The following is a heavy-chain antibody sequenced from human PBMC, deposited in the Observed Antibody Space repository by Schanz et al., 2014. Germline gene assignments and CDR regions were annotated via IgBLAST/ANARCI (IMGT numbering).Heavy chain of an antibody. Sequence: QVQLVESGGGLVKPGGSLRLSCAASGFTFSDYYMSWIRQAPGKGLEWVSYVSSSSSYTYYADAVRGRFTISRDNSKTTVYLQMNSLRAEDTAVYYCAKDAENTAMITDYFDYWGQGTLVTVSS. V-gene: IGHV3-11*05. J-gene: IGHJ4*02. CDR3: AKDAENTAMITDYFDY. CDR2: VSSSSSYT. D-gene: IGHD5-18*01. CDR1: GFTFSDYY.